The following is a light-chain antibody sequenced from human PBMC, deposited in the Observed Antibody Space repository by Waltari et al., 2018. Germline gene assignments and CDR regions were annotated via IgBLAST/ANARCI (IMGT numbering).Light chain of an antibody. CDR2: HAS. Sequence: EIVFTQSPGTLSLSPGERATLSCRASQGVGKYLAWYQQRPGPAPRLLLYHASIRATGIPDRFSGSGFGTDFSLTISRLEPEDFAVYYCQKYDFLPATFGQGTTVEIK. CDR3: QKYDFLPAT. J-gene: IGKJ1*01. CDR1: QGVGKY. V-gene: IGKV3-20*01.